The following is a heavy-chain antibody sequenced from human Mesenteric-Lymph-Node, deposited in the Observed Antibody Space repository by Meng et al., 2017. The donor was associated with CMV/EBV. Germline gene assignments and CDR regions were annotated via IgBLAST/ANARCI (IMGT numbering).Heavy chain of an antibody. D-gene: IGHD4/OR15-4a*01. CDR3: ARITMLTIGGMDV. V-gene: IGHV3-20*04. Sequence: GESLKISCAASGFMFEDYGMNWVRQAPGKGLEWVSGINWNGGTTRHADSVQGRFTISRDNAKNSLHLQMNSLRAEDTAVYYCARITMLTIGGMDVWGQGTTVTVSS. J-gene: IGHJ6*02. CDR2: INWNGGTT. CDR1: GFMFEDYG.